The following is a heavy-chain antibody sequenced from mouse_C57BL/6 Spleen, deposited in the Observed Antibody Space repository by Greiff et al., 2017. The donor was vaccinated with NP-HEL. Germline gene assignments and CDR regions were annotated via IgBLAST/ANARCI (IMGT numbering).Heavy chain of an antibody. CDR1: GYTFTSYW. D-gene: IGHD2-3*01. CDR2: INPSNGGT. V-gene: IGHV1-53*01. J-gene: IGHJ1*03. Sequence: QVQLQQSGTELVKPGASVKLSCKASGYTFTSYWMHWVKQRPGQGLEWIGNINPSNGGTNYNEKFKSKATLTVDKSSSTAYMQLSSLTSEDSAVYYCAREDGYLHWYFDVWGTGTTVTVSS. CDR3: AREDGYLHWYFDV.